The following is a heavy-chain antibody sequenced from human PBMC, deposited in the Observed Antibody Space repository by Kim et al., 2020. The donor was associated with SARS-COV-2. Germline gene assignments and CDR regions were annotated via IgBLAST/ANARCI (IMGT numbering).Heavy chain of an antibody. CDR2: INTNTGNP. CDR1: GYTFTSYA. CDR3: ARDGSSGGMDYYYGMDV. V-gene: IGHV7-4-1*02. J-gene: IGHJ6*02. Sequence: ASVKVSCKASGYTFTSYAMNWVRQAPGQGLEWMGWINTNTGNPTYAQGFTGRFVFSLDTSVSTAYLQISSLKAEDTAVYYCARDGSSGGMDYYYGMDVWGQGTTVTVSS. D-gene: IGHD3-10*01.